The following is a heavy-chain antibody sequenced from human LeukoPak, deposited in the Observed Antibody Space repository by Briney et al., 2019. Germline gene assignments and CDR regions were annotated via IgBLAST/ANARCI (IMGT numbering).Heavy chain of an antibody. D-gene: IGHD1-26*01. Sequence: GGSLRLSCAASGFILSSYAMSWVRQAPGKGLEWVSAISTGGGSTYYADSVKGRFTISRDNSKNTLYLQMNSLRAEDTAVYYCAKRGWDLVVYWGQGTLVTVSS. CDR1: GFILSSYA. J-gene: IGHJ4*02. V-gene: IGHV3-23*01. CDR3: AKRGWDLVVY. CDR2: ISTGGGST.